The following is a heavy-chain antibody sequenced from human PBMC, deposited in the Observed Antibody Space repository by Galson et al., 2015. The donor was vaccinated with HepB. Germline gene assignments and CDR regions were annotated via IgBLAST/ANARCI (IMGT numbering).Heavy chain of an antibody. Sequence: QSGAEVKKPGESLKISCKGSGYSFTSYWIGWVRQRPGKGLEWMGIIYPGDSDTTYSPSLQGQVTISVDKSINTAYLHWSSLKASDTAMFYCARLDSSGYFYWGQGTLVTVSS. CDR2: IYPGDSDT. CDR1: GYSFTSYW. V-gene: IGHV5-51*01. J-gene: IGHJ4*02. CDR3: ARLDSSGYFY. D-gene: IGHD3-22*01.